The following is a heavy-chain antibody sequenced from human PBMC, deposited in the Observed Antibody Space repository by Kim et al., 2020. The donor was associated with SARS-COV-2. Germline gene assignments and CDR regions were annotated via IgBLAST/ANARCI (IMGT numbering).Heavy chain of an antibody. V-gene: IGHV4-61*02. CDR2: IYTSGST. CDR1: GGSISSGSYY. CDR3: AREGNPRYSSGWVFDY. D-gene: IGHD6-19*01. J-gene: IGHJ4*02. Sequence: SETLSLTCTVSGGSISSGSYYWSWIRQPAGKGLEWIGRIYTSGSTNYNPSLKSRVTISVDTSKNQFSLKLSSVTAADTAVYYCAREGNPRYSSGWVFDYWGQGTLVTVSS.